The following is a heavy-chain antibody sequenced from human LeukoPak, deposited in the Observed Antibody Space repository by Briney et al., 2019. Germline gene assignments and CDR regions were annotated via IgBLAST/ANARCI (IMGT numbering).Heavy chain of an antibody. CDR2: ISSSGSTI. Sequence: GGSLRLSCAVSGFTFSSYEMNWVRQAPGKGLEWVSYISSSGSTIYYADSVKGRFTISRDNAKNSLYLQMNSLRAEDTAVYYCARDDGDYHYYYGMDVWGKGTTVTVSS. V-gene: IGHV3-48*03. D-gene: IGHD4-17*01. CDR3: ARDDGDYHYYYGMDV. CDR1: GFTFSSYE. J-gene: IGHJ6*04.